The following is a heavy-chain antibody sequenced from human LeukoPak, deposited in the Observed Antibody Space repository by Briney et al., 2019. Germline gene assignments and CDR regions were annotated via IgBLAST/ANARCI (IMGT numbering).Heavy chain of an antibody. CDR1: GYTFTGYY. D-gene: IGHD2-8*01. V-gene: IGHV1-2*02. CDR2: INPNSGGT. J-gene: IGHJ4*02. CDR3: ARDPPYCTNGVCSAFDY. Sequence: ASVKXSCKASGYTFTGYYMHWVRQAPGQGLEWMGWINPNSGGTNYAQKFQGRVTITRDTSISTAYMELSRLRSDDTAVYYCARDPPYCTNGVCSAFDYWGQGTLVTVSS.